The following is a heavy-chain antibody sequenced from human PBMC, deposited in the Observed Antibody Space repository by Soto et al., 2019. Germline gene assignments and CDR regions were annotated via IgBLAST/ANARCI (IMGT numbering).Heavy chain of an antibody. J-gene: IGHJ6*02. CDR1: GYTFTGYY. D-gene: IGHD3-10*01. CDR3: ARTGRDYYYYGMDV. V-gene: IGHV1-2*04. CDR2: INPNSGCT. Sequence: ASVQVTFKAFGYTFTGYYMHWLRQAPGQGLEWMGWINPNSGCTNYAQKFQGWVTMTRDTSISTAYMELSRLRSVYTAVYLCARTGRDYYYYGMDVWGQGTTVTVSS.